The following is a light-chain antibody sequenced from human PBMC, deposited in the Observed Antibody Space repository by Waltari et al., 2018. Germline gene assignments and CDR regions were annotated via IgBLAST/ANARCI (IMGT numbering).Light chain of an antibody. CDR2: STS. CDR3: QQSYDTPFT. J-gene: IGKJ3*01. CDR1: QTITTY. V-gene: IGKV1-39*01. Sequence: DIQKTKSPSSLSASVGDRVTITCRASQTITTYLNWYQQKPGKAPTLLIYSTSTVQSGGPSRFSGSGSGTDFTLTITTLQPEDSATYYCQQSYDTPFTFGPGTKVRIK.